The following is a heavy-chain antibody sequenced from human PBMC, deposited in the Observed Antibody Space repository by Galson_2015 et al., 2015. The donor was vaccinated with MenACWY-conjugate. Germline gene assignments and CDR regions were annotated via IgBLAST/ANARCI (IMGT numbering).Heavy chain of an antibody. V-gene: IGHV3-23*01. CDR2: ISGSGGST. D-gene: IGHD3-22*01. J-gene: IGHJ4*02. CDR3: AKDPGSGYYGGCDY. Sequence: SLRLSCAASGFTFSSYAMSWVRQSPGKGLEWVSVISGSGGSTYYADSVKGRFTISRDNSKNTLYLQMNSLRAEDTAVYYCAKDPGSGYYGGCDYWGQGTLVTVSS. CDR1: GFTFSSYA.